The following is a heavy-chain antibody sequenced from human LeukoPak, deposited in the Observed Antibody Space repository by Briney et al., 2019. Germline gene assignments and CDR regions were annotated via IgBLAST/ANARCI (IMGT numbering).Heavy chain of an antibody. J-gene: IGHJ4*02. CDR3: ATPLPYGSGSR. D-gene: IGHD3-10*01. Sequence: PSETLSLTCTVSGGSISSGSYYWGWIRQPPGKGLEWIGSRYYSGTTHYNPSLKSRVTISVDTPKNQFSLKLSSVTAADTAVYYCATPLPYGSGSRWGQGTLVTVSS. CDR1: GGSISSGSYY. CDR2: RYYSGTT. V-gene: IGHV4-39*01.